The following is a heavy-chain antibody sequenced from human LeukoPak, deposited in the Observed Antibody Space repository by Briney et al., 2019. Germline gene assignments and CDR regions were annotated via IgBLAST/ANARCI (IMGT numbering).Heavy chain of an antibody. Sequence: PGGSLRLSCAASGFTVSSNYMSWVRQAPGKGLEWVSVIRSGGTTHYADSVKGRFTTSRDNSKNTLYLQMNSLRAEDTAVYYCARDDDSSGYYFWGGREFDYWGQGTLVTVSS. J-gene: IGHJ4*02. CDR1: GFTVSSNY. V-gene: IGHV3-53*01. CDR3: ARDDDSSGYYFWGGREFDY. CDR2: IRSGGTT. D-gene: IGHD3-22*01.